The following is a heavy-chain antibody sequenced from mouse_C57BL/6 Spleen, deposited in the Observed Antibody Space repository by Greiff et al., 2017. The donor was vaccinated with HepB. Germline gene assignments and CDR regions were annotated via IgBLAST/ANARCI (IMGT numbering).Heavy chain of an antibody. CDR3: TGPCYDYDGVYWYFDV. CDR2: IYPGNSDT. CDR1: GYTFTSYW. Sequence: VQLQQSGTVLARPGASVKMSCKTSGYTFTSYWMHWVKQRPGQGLEWIGAIYPGNSDTSYNQKFKGKAKLTAVTSASTAYMELSSLTNEDSAVYYCTGPCYDYDGVYWYFDVWGTGTTVTVSS. J-gene: IGHJ1*03. V-gene: IGHV1-5*01. D-gene: IGHD2-4*01.